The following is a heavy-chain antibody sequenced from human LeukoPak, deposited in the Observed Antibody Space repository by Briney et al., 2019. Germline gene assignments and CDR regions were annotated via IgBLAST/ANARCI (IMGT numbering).Heavy chain of an antibody. J-gene: IGHJ4*02. CDR2: VSGRDDTTYYTDSPEGST. CDR3: AKCMSATGVCLNFDS. CDR1: GFTFLNYA. V-gene: IGHV3-23*01. Sequence: GGSLRLSCEASGFTFLNYAMSWVRQAPGKGLQWVSGVSGRDDTTYYTDSPEGSTYYTNSAEGRFTISRDNSKNTVYLQIDSLGVEDTAVYYCAKCMSATGVCLNFDSWGQGILVTVSS. D-gene: IGHD2-21*02.